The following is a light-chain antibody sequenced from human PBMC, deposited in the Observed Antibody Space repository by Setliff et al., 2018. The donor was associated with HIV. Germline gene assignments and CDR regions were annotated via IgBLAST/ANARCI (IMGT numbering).Light chain of an antibody. Sequence: QSALAQPASVSGSPGQSITISCTGTSSDIGAYNYVSWYQQHPGKAPKLMIYDVSDRPSGISIRFSGSKSGSTASLTISGLQAEDEADYYCSSYTSSNTCVFGGGTKVTVL. J-gene: IGLJ3*02. CDR3: SSYTSSNTCV. CDR2: DVS. V-gene: IGLV2-14*03. CDR1: SSDIGAYNY.